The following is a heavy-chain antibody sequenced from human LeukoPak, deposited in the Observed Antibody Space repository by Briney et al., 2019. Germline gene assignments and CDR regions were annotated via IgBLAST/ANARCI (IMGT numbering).Heavy chain of an antibody. J-gene: IGHJ4*02. CDR3: ARELSSGWGPYFDY. CDR2: IIPIFGTA. Sequence: SVKVSCRASVGTFSSYAISWVRQAPGQGLEWVGGIIPIFGTANYAQKFQGRVTITTDESTSTAYMELSSLRSEDTAVYYCARELSSGWGPYFDYWGQGTLVTVSS. D-gene: IGHD6-19*01. CDR1: VGTFSSYA. V-gene: IGHV1-69*05.